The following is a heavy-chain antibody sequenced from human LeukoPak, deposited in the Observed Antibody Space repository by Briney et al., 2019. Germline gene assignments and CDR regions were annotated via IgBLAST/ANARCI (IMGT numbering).Heavy chain of an antibody. CDR2: ISWNSGSI. V-gene: IGHV3-9*01. Sequence: GGSLRLSCAASGFTFDDYAMHWVRQAPGKGLEWVSGISWNSGSIGYADSVKGRFTISSDNAKNSLYLQMNSLRAEDTALYYCAKDSSSWYSAFDIWGQGTMVTVSS. J-gene: IGHJ3*02. D-gene: IGHD6-13*01. CDR1: GFTFDDYA. CDR3: AKDSSSWYSAFDI.